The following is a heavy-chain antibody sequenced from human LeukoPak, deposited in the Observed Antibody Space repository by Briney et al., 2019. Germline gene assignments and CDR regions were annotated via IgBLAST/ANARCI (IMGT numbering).Heavy chain of an antibody. CDR2: INSDGSST. CDR3: ARITQHRRDGSDY. CDR1: GFTFSSYW. V-gene: IGHV3-74*01. Sequence: GGSLRLSCAASGFTFSSYWMHWVRQAPGTGLVWVSRINSDGSSTSYADSVKGRFTISRDNAENTLYLQMNSLRAEDTAVYYCARITQHRRDGSDYWGQGTLVTVSS. J-gene: IGHJ4*02. D-gene: IGHD5-24*01.